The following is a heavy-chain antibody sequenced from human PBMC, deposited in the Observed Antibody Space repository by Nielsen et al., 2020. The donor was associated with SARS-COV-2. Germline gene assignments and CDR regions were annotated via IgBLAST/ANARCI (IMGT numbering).Heavy chain of an antibody. CDR1: GGSISSGGYY. J-gene: IGHJ6*02. Sequence: LRLSCTVSGGSISSGGYYWSWIRHHPGKGLEWIGYIYFSGRTCYNPSLKSRVTISVDTSKNQFSLSLRSVTAADTAVYYCARESSGYDHYNYGMYVWGQGTTVTVSS. V-gene: IGHV4-31*03. CDR3: ARESSGYDHYNYGMYV. CDR2: IYFSGRT. D-gene: IGHD5-12*01.